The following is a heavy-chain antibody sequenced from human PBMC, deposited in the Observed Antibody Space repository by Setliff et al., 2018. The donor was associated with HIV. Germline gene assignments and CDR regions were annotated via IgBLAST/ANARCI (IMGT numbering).Heavy chain of an antibody. CDR3: ARVQWDLLYVPDAFDI. CDR2: INHSGST. Sequence: SETLSLTCAVYGGSFSGYYWSWIRQPPGKGLEWIGEINHSGSTNYNPSLKSRVTISVDTSKNQFSLKLSSVTAADTAVYYCARVQWDLLYVPDAFDIWGQGIMVTVSS. V-gene: IGHV4-34*01. J-gene: IGHJ3*02. D-gene: IGHD1-26*01. CDR1: GGSFSGYY.